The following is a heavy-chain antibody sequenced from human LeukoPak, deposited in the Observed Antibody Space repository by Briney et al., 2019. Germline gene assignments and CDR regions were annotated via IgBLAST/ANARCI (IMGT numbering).Heavy chain of an antibody. CDR3: ARDLGSGWYTVDY. CDR1: GYTFTDYF. D-gene: IGHD6-19*01. V-gene: IGHV1-46*01. CDR2: INPGGGVT. J-gene: IGHJ4*02. Sequence: ASVKVSCKASGYTFTDYFIHWVRQAPGQGLEWLGLINPGGGVTSYAQRFQGRITVTMDASTSTVYMELSGLISEDTAIYYCARDLGSGWYTVDYWGQGTQVTVSS.